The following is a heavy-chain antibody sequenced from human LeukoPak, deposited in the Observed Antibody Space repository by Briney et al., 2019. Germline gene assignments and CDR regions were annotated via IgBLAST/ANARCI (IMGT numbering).Heavy chain of an antibody. J-gene: IGHJ4*02. Sequence: GGSLRLSCAASGFTFSRYEMNWVRQAPGKGREWVSYISSSGSSIYYADSVKGRFTISRDNSKNTLYLQMNSLRAEDTAVYYCAREMNYGDYFDYWGQGTLVTVSS. D-gene: IGHD4-17*01. CDR2: ISSSGSSI. CDR1: GFTFSRYE. CDR3: AREMNYGDYFDY. V-gene: IGHV3-48*03.